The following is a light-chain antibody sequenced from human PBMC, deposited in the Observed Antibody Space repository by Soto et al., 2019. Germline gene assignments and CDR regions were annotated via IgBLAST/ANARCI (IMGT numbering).Light chain of an antibody. CDR3: SSFTSSITLV. V-gene: IGLV2-18*02. J-gene: IGLJ2*01. CDR2: EVS. Sequence: QSALTQPPSVSGSPGQSVTISCTGTGNDVGGYDRVSWYQQSPGTAPKLMIYEVSNRPSGVPDRFSGSKSGNTASLTISGLQTEDEADYYCSSFTSSITLVFGGGTKLTVL. CDR1: GNDVGGYDR.